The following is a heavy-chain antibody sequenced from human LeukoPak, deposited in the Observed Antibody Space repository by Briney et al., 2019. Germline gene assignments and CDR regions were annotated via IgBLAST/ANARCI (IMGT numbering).Heavy chain of an antibody. D-gene: IGHD2-2*01. Sequence: GGSLRLSCAASGFTFSSYAMSWVRQAPGKGLEWVSSISSSNNYIYYADSVKGRFTISRDNAKNSLYLQMNSLRAEDTAVYHCARYCSSSSCPYYYHMDVWGKGTTVTVSS. CDR3: ARYCSSSSCPYYYHMDV. CDR2: ISSSNNYI. CDR1: GFTFSSYA. V-gene: IGHV3-21*01. J-gene: IGHJ6*03.